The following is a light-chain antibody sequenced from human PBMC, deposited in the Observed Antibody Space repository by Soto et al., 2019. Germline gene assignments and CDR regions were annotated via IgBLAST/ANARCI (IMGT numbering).Light chain of an antibody. Sequence: IVMTQSPATLSVAXXXXXTXSXRASQSVSSNLAWYQQKPGQAPRLLIYGASTRATGIPARFSGSGSGTEFKFTISSLQSEDFAVYYCQQYNNWPQTFGQGTKVDIK. CDR3: QQYNNWPQT. CDR1: QSVSSN. CDR2: GAS. J-gene: IGKJ1*01. V-gene: IGKV3-15*01.